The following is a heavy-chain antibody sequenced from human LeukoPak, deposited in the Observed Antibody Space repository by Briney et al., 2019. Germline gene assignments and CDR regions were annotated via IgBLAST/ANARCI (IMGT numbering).Heavy chain of an antibody. V-gene: IGHV3-23*01. D-gene: IGHD3-22*01. Sequence: GGSLRLSCAASGFTFSSYAMSWVRQAPGKGLEWVSAISGSGGSTYYADSVKGRFTISRDNSKNTLYLQMNSLRAEDTALYYCAKAASGVLTMIDAFDIWGQGTMVTVSS. CDR2: ISGSGGST. CDR1: GFTFSSYA. J-gene: IGHJ3*02. CDR3: AKAASGVLTMIDAFDI.